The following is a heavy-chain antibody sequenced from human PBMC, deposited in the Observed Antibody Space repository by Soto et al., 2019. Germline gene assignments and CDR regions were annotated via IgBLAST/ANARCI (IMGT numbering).Heavy chain of an antibody. D-gene: IGHD3-22*01. CDR2: ISGSGGST. J-gene: IGHJ4*02. CDR3: AKDSSPYYYDSSGYYT. Sequence: GGSLRLSCAASGFTFSSYAMIWVRQAPGKGLEWVSAISGSGGSTYYADSVKGRFTISRDNSKNTLYLQMNSLRAEDTAVYYCAKDSSPYYYDSSGYYTWGQGTLVTVSS. CDR1: GFTFSSYA. V-gene: IGHV3-23*01.